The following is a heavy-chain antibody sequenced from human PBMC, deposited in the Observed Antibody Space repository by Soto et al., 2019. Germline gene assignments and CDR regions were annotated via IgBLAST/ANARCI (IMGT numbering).Heavy chain of an antibody. Sequence: SETLSRTCTVSRGAISSYYWSWFRQRPGKGLEWIGYIYYSGSTNYNPSLKSRVTISVDTSKNQFSLKLSSVTAADTAVYYCARGGVTIPLDYWGQGTLVTV. CDR3: ARGGVTIPLDY. D-gene: IGHD3-3*01. CDR2: IYYSGST. J-gene: IGHJ4*02. V-gene: IGHV4-59*01. CDR1: RGAISSYY.